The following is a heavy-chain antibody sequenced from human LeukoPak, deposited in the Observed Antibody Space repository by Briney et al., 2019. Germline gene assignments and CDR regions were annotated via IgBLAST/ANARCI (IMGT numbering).Heavy chain of an antibody. CDR1: GDSIARSTYY. V-gene: IGHV4-39*01. Sequence: KPSETLSLTCTVSGDSIARSTYYWGWIRQAPGKGLEWLGIVYWSGTTYYNPSFKSRVTISVDTSKSEFSLWLSSVTAADMAVYYCAKHRGSFFEAFDIWGQGTVVSVSS. J-gene: IGHJ3*02. CDR2: VYWSGTT. D-gene: IGHD1-26*01. CDR3: AKHRGSFFEAFDI.